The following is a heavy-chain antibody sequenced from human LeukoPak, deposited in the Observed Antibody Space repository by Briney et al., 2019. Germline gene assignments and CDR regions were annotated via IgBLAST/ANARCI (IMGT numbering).Heavy chain of an antibody. CDR1: GYSISSGYY. V-gene: IGHV4-38-2*01. CDR2: IYHSGST. Sequence: SETLSLTCAVSGYSISSGYYWGWIRQPPGKGLEWIGSIYHSGSTYYNPSLKSRVTISVDTSKNQFSLKLSSVTAADTAVYYCARLVKIQLWFDYWGQGTLVTVSS. CDR3: ARLVKIQLWFDY. D-gene: IGHD5-18*01. J-gene: IGHJ4*02.